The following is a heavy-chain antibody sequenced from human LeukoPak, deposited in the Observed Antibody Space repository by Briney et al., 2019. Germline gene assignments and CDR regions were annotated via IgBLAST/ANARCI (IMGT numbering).Heavy chain of an antibody. CDR2: IKQDGSEK. J-gene: IGHJ4*02. CDR3: ARGGTYYGRVDY. D-gene: IGHD1-26*01. Sequence: GGSLRLSCAASGFTFSSYSMNWVRQAPGKGLEWVGNIKQDGSEKHYVDSVKGRLTISRDNAKNSLYLQMNSLRAEDTAVYYCARGGTYYGRVDYWGQGTLVTVSS. CDR1: GFTFSSYS. V-gene: IGHV3-7*05.